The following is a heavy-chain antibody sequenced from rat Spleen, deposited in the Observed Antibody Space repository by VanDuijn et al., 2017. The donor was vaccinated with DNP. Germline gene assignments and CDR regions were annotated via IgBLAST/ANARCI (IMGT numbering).Heavy chain of an antibody. CDR2: IDTDGGST. CDR3: AKEGFAY. Sequence: EVQLVESGGGLVQPGRSLKLSCAASGFTFCDYNMAWVRQAPKRGLEWVASIDTDGGSTYYPDSVKGRFTISRDNAENTVYLQMNSLRSEDTATYYCAKEGFAYWGQGTLVTVSS. J-gene: IGHJ3*01. V-gene: IGHV5-7*01. CDR1: GFTFCDYN.